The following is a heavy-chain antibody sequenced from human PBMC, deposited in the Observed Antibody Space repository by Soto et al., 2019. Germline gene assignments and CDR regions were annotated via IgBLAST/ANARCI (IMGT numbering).Heavy chain of an antibody. D-gene: IGHD6-13*01. V-gene: IGHV3-48*03. CDR2: ISSSGSTI. CDR1: GFTFSSYE. J-gene: IGHJ3*02. CDR3: ARGQQLSDDFDI. Sequence: GGSLRLSCAASGFTFSSYEMNWVRQAPGKGLEWVSFISSSGSTIYYADSVKGRFTISRDNAKNSLYLQMNSLRAEDTAVYYCARGQQLSDDFDIWGQGTMVTVSS.